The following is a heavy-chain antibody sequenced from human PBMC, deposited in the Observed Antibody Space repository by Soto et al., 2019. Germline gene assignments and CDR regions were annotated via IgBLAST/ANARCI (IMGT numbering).Heavy chain of an antibody. CDR3: ANGPTNWGFDF. D-gene: IGHD7-27*01. CDR1: GYTFTSDD. V-gene: IGHV1-8*01. J-gene: IGHJ4*02. CDR2: MNPNNGNT. Sequence: QVQMVQSGAEVKKPGASVKVSCKASGYTFTSDDINWVRQATGQGREWMGWMNPNNGNTGYAQKFQGRVTMTRDTSINTGYKELSSRTSEDTAVYYCANGPTNWGFDFWGQGPLVTVSS.